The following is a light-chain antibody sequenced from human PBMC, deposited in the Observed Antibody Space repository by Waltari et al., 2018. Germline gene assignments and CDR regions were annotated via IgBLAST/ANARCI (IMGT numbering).Light chain of an antibody. J-gene: IGKJ2*01. CDR3: QQYGTSPPYT. CDR1: QSFSGRF. V-gene: IGKV3-20*01. CDR2: GAS. Sequence: EIVLTQSPGTLSLSPGERATLSCRASQSFSGRFLAWYQQKPGQAPRLLIYGASNRATGSPDRLSGSESETDFTLAISRLEPEDCAVYFCQQYGTSPPYTFGQGTKLEIK.